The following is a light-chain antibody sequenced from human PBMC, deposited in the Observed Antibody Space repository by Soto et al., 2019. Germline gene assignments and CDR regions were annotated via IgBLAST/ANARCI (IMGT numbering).Light chain of an antibody. V-gene: IGKV3-11*01. Sequence: EIVFRQSPATLSVSPGERATLSCRASQSISSNLAWYQQKPGQAPRLLIYDASTRATGIPARFSGSGSGTEFTLTISSLEPEDFAVYYCQQRSNWPPFTFGQGTRLEIK. CDR2: DAS. CDR3: QQRSNWPPFT. J-gene: IGKJ5*01. CDR1: QSISSN.